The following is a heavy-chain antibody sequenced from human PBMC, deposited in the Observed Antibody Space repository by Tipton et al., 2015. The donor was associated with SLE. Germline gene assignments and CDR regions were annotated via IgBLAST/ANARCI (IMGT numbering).Heavy chain of an antibody. V-gene: IGHV3-53*05. Sequence: SLRLSCAASGFIVSSTYMSWVRQAPGKGLQWVSVIYSSGDTYYADSVKGRFTISRDNSKNTVYLQMNRVRSEDTAVYYCARDWFDPWGQGTLVIVSS. CDR2: IYSSGDT. CDR1: GFIVSSTY. J-gene: IGHJ5*02. CDR3: ARDWFDP.